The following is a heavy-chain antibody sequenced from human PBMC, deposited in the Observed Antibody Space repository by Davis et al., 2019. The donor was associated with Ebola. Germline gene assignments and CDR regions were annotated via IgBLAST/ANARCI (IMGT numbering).Heavy chain of an antibody. J-gene: IGHJ4*02. Sequence: MPSETLSLTCTVSGGSISSGGYYWSWIRQHPGKGLEWIGYIYYSGSTYYNPSLKSRVTTSVDTSKNQFSLKLSSVTAADTAVYYCARGAIQQGQYYFDYWGQGTLVTVSS. V-gene: IGHV4-31*03. CDR1: GGSISSGGYY. D-gene: IGHD2-2*02. CDR3: ARGAIQQGQYYFDY. CDR2: IYYSGST.